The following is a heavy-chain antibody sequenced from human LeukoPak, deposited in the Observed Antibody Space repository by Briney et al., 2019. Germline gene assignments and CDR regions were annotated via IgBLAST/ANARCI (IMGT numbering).Heavy chain of an antibody. V-gene: IGHV1-18*01. CDR2: ISPYNGNT. J-gene: IGHJ4*02. Sequence: ASVKVSCTASGYTFITYSMSWVRQAPGQGLEWMGWISPYNGNTNYAQKFQGRVTMMTDKSTSTAYMELRTLRSDDTAVYFCARDPRSGVLDYWGQGTLVTVSS. CDR1: GYTFITYS. CDR3: ARDPRSGVLDY. D-gene: IGHD2-15*01.